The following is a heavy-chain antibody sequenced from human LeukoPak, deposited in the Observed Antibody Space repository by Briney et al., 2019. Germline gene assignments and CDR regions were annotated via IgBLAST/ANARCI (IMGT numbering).Heavy chain of an antibody. D-gene: IGHD3-22*01. CDR2: IYYSGST. CDR3: ARDQSYYDNNGLNHYFDY. J-gene: IGHJ4*02. V-gene: IGHV4-39*07. Sequence: SETLSLTCTVSGGSISSSSYYWGWIRQPPGKGLEWIGSIYYSGSTYYNPSLKSRVTISEDTSKNQFSLKLSSVTAADTAVYYCARDQSYYDNNGLNHYFDYWGQGTLVTVSS. CDR1: GGSISSSSYY.